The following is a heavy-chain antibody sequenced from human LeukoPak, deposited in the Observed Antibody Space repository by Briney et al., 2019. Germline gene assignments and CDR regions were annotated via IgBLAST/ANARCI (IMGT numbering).Heavy chain of an antibody. CDR2: FDPEDGET. V-gene: IGHV1-24*01. J-gene: IGHJ4*02. CDR1: GYTLTELS. Sequence: VASVKVSCKVSGYTLTELSMHRVRQAPGKGLEWMGGFDPEDGETIYAQKFQGRVTMTEDTSTDTAYMELSSLRSEDTAVYYCATEGRRGYSGYDFFDWGQGTLVTVSS. D-gene: IGHD5-12*01. CDR3: ATEGRRGYSGYDFFD.